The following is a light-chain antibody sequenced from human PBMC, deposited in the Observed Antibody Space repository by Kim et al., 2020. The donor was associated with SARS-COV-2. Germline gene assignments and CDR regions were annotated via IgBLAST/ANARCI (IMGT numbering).Light chain of an antibody. CDR2: GAS. V-gene: IGKV3-15*01. CDR3: QQYSQWLT. Sequence: EIVLTQSPASLSVSPGERATLSCRASQSVKDNLAWYQQKPGQPPRLLIFGASTRATGIPVRFSGSGSGTEFTLTISSLQSEDFAVYFCQQYSQWLTFGGGTKLE. J-gene: IGKJ4*01. CDR1: QSVKDN.